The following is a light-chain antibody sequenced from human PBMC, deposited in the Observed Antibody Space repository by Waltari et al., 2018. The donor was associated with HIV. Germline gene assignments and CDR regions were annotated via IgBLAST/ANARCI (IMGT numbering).Light chain of an antibody. CDR2: AAS. J-gene: IGKJ3*01. CDR1: QNIRRD. CDR3: LQDDSFPLT. Sequence: TITCRASQNIRRDLGWYQQKPGKAPKLLIYAASTLQTGVSSRFRGGGSGTEFTLTINGLQSEDSATYYCLQDDSFPLTFGPGTKVDLK. V-gene: IGKV1-6*01.